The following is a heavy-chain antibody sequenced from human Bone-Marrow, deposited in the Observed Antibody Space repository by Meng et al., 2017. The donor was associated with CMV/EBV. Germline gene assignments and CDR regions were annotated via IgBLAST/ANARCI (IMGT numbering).Heavy chain of an antibody. J-gene: IGHJ6*02. CDR2: INHSGST. CDR3: ARTDFWSGHQRGFYYYYGMDV. D-gene: IGHD3-3*01. V-gene: IGHV4-34*01. CDR1: GGSFSGYY. Sequence: SEALSLTCAVYGGSFSGYYWSWIRQAPGKGLEWIGEINHSGSTNYNPSLKSRVTISVDTSKNQFSLKLSSVTAADTAVYYCARTDFWSGHQRGFYYYYGMDVWGQGTTVTVSS.